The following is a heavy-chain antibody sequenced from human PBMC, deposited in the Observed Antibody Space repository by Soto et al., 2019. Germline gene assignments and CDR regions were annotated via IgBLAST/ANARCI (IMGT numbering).Heavy chain of an antibody. J-gene: IGHJ4*02. CDR1: GFSFSNFY. V-gene: IGHV3-11*01. D-gene: IGHD3-10*01. Sequence: PGGSLRLSCAAFGFSFSNFYMTWVRQAPGKGLEWLSYISGSGSAIHYADSVQGRFTISRDNANNSLYLQINSLRADDTAVYYCARHLWMDSWRQGTLVTVYS. CDR2: ISGSGSAI. CDR3: ARHLWMDS.